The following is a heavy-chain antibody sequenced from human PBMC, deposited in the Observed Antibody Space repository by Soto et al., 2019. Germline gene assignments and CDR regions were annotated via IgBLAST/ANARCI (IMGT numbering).Heavy chain of an antibody. J-gene: IGHJ6*02. CDR2: IGTAGDT. Sequence: GSLRLSCAASGFTFSSYDMHWVRQATGKGLEWVSAIGTAGDTYYPGSVKGRFTISRENAKNSLYLQMNSLRAGDTAVYYCARGDPVVVAATPYYGMDVWGQGTTVTVSS. V-gene: IGHV3-13*01. CDR1: GFTFSSYD. CDR3: ARGDPVVVAATPYYGMDV. D-gene: IGHD2-15*01.